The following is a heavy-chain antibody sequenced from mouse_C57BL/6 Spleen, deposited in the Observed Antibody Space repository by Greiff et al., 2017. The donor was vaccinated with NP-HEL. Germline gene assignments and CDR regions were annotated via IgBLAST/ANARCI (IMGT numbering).Heavy chain of an antibody. CDR1: GYTFTSYW. CDR2: IDPSDSYT. CDR3: ARSTITTVVADYFDY. J-gene: IGHJ2*01. V-gene: IGHV1-59*01. Sequence: QVQLQQPGAELVRPGTSVKLSCKASGYTFTSYWMHWVKQRPGQGLEWIGVIDPSDSYTSYNQKFKGKATLTVDTSSSTAYMQLSSLTSEDSAVYYCARSTITTVVADYFDYWGQGTTLTVSS. D-gene: IGHD1-1*01.